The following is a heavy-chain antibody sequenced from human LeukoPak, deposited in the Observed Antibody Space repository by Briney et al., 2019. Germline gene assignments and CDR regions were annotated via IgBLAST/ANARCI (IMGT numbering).Heavy chain of an antibody. CDR3: ARDPPYSGYDYVLDY. CDR1: GYTFTRHD. V-gene: IGHV1-8*03. J-gene: IGHJ4*02. Sequence: ASVKVSCKASGYTFTRHDINWVRQATGQAPEWMGWINPNSGATGYAQKFQGRVTITADESTSTAYMELSSLRSEDTAVYYCARDPPYSGYDYVLDYWGQGTLVTVSS. D-gene: IGHD5-12*01. CDR2: INPNSGAT.